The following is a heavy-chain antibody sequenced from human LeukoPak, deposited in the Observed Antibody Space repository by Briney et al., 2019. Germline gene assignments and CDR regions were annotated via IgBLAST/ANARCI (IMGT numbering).Heavy chain of an antibody. J-gene: IGHJ4*02. D-gene: IGHD2-2*01. V-gene: IGHV3-23*01. CDR1: GFTFSSYA. CDR3: AKDGCSSTSCIIAY. Sequence: GGSPRLSCAASGFTFSSYAMSWVRQAPGKGLEWVSAISGSGGSTYYADSVKGRFTISRDNSKNTLYLQMNSLRAEDTAVYYCAKDGCSSTSCIIAYWGQGTLVTVSS. CDR2: ISGSGGST.